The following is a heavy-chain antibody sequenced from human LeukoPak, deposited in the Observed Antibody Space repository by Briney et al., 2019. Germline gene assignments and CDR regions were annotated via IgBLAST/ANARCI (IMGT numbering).Heavy chain of an antibody. Sequence: GGSLRLSCAASGFTFGSYDMSWVRQAPGKGLEWVSAISGSGGSTYYADSVKGRFTISRDNSKNTLYLQMNSLRAEDTAVYYCAKSPVRYFDWLSGVYFDYWGQGTLVTVSS. CDR2: ISGSGGST. CDR3: AKSPVRYFDWLSGVYFDY. J-gene: IGHJ4*02. D-gene: IGHD3-9*01. V-gene: IGHV3-23*01. CDR1: GFTFGSYD.